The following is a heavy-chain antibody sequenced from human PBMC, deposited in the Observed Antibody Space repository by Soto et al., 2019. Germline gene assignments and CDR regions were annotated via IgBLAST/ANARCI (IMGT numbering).Heavy chain of an antibody. CDR3: TRDASYGSGSYYNPNWFDP. CDR2: IRSKAYGGTT. D-gene: IGHD3-10*01. Sequence: GGSLRLSCTASGFTFGDYAMSWFRQAPGKGLEWVGFIRSKAYGGTTEYAASVKGRFTISRDDSKSIAYLQMNSLKTEDTAVYYCTRDASYGSGSYYNPNWFDPWGQGTLVTVSS. CDR1: GFTFGDYA. V-gene: IGHV3-49*03. J-gene: IGHJ5*02.